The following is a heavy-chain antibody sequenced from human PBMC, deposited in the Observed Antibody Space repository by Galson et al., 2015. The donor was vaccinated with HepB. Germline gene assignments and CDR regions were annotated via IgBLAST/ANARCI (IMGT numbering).Heavy chain of an antibody. D-gene: IGHD3-10*01. V-gene: IGHV3-21*01. CDR3: ARVEVGELLWFGAGAPFYWYFDL. CDR2: ISSSSSYI. J-gene: IGHJ2*01. CDR1: GFTFSSYN. Sequence: SLRLSCAASGFTFSSYNMNWVRQAPGKGLEWVPSISSSSSYIYYADSVKGRFTISRDNAKNSLYLQMNSLRAEDTAVYYCARVEVGELLWFGAGAPFYWYFDLWGRGTLVTVSS.